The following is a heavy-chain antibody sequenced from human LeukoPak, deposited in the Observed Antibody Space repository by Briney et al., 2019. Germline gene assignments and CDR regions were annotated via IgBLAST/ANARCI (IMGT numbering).Heavy chain of an antibody. J-gene: IGHJ4*02. CDR3: ARGGVGPRNFDY. V-gene: IGHV4-61*08. CDR1: GVSISSDGYS. D-gene: IGHD2-8*01. Sequence: PSQTLSLTCAVSGVSISSDGYSWSWIRQPPGKGLEWIGYIYYSGSTNYNPSFKSRVTISVDTSKNQFSLKLSSVTAADTAVYCCARGGVGPRNFDYWGQGTLVTVSS. CDR2: IYYSGST.